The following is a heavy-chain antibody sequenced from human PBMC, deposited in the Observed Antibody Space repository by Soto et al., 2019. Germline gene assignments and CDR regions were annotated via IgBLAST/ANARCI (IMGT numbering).Heavy chain of an antibody. V-gene: IGHV6-1*01. J-gene: IGHJ6*03. CDR3: ARGRHDFWSGYYPYYYYYMDV. CDR1: SXASNXXA. D-gene: IGHD3-3*01. Sequence: SXASNXXAWNWIRQSPSRGLEWLGRTYYRSKWYNDYAVSVKSRITINPDTSKNQFSLQLNSVTPEDTAVYYCARGRHDFWSGYYPYYYYYMDVWGKGTTVTVSS. CDR2: TYYRSKWYN.